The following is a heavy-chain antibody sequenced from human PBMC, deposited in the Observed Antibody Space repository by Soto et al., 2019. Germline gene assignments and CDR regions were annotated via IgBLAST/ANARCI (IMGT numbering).Heavy chain of an antibody. V-gene: IGHV4-59*01. D-gene: IGHD6-13*01. J-gene: IGHJ4*02. CDR2: IYYSGST. CDR3: ARGGGSPYHNHEFDF. CDR1: GGSISSDY. Sequence: SETLSLTCTVSGGSISSDYWTWIRQPPGEGLEWIGYIYYSGSTNYNPSLKSRVTISVDTSKTHFSLRVTSVTAADTAVYYCARGGGSPYHNHEFDFWGQGTLVTVSS.